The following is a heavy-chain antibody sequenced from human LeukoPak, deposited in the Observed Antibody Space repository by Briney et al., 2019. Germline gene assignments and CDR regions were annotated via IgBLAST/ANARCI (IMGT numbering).Heavy chain of an antibody. J-gene: IGHJ4*02. CDR3: ARARQWLVSY. Sequence: GGSLRLSCAASGFTFSTYSMTWVRQAPGRGLEWLSYISGSSTTIYYAVSVKGRFTISRDNAKNSLYLQMNSLRAEDTAVYYCARARQWLVSYWGQGTLVTVSS. D-gene: IGHD6-19*01. CDR2: ISGSSTTI. V-gene: IGHV3-48*04. CDR1: GFTFSTYS.